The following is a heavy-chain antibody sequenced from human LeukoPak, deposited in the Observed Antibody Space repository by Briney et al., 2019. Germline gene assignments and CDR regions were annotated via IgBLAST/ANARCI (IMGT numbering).Heavy chain of an antibody. CDR2: INAGNGNT. Sequence: ASVKLSCKASGYTFTSYAMHWVRQAPGQRLEWMGWINAGNGNTKYSQKFQGRVTITRDTSASTAYMELSSLRSEDTAVYYCATSAGLRYFDWGFDYWGQGTLVTVSS. CDR1: GYTFTSYA. D-gene: IGHD3-9*01. V-gene: IGHV1-3*01. CDR3: ATSAGLRYFDWGFDY. J-gene: IGHJ4*02.